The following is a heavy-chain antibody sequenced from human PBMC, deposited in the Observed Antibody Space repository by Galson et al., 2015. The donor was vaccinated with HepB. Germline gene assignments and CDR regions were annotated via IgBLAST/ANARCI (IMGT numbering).Heavy chain of an antibody. J-gene: IGHJ4*02. CDR3: ATTHPLYSNPPYYFDY. CDR1: GFTFSSYW. D-gene: IGHD4-11*01. CDR2: IKQDGSEK. V-gene: IGHV3-7*01. Sequence: SLRLSCAASGFTFSSYWMSWVRQAPGKGLEWVANIKQDGSEKYYVDSVKGRFTISRDNAKNSLYLQMNSLRAEDTAVYYCATTHPLYSNPPYYFDYWGQGTLVAVSS.